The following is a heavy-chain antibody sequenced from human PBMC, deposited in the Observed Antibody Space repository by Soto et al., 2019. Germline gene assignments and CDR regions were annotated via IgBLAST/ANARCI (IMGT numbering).Heavy chain of an antibody. CDR3: ARDRGYDCPASYCYALSGLDV. D-gene: IGHD2-15*01. CDR2: INPSSGGT. J-gene: IGHJ6*02. CDR1: GYTFIDYY. Sequence: QVQLVQSGAEVKKPGASVKVSCTASGYTFIDYYMHWVRQAPGQGLEWMGWINPSSGGTHYAQKFQGRVAMTRDTCISIVYMELSRLKSDDTAMYYGARDRGYDCPASYCYALSGLDVGGQGTRVTVSS. V-gene: IGHV1-2*02.